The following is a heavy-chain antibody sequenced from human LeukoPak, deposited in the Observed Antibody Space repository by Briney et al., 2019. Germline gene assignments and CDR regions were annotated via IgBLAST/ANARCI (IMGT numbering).Heavy chain of an antibody. D-gene: IGHD3-10*01. V-gene: IGHV2-5*02. CDR1: GFSRSTSAVG. Sequence: SGPTLVNPPQPLTLTCTFSGFSRSTSAVGVAWIRQPPGKALEWLALFYSDGDKRYTPSRRDRLTITEDTSKNQVVLIMTNMDPVDTATYYCAYRRGRYYTSGTMDSWGQGTLVTVSS. J-gene: IGHJ4*02. CDR2: FYSDGDK. CDR3: AYRRGRYYTSGTMDS.